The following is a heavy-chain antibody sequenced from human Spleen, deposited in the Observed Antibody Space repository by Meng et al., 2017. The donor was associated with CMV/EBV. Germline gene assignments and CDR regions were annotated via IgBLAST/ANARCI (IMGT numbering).Heavy chain of an antibody. CDR2: IIPVLDVA. J-gene: IGHJ6*02. V-gene: IGHV1-69*10. CDR3: ARVSHTIFGVVIRPDYYYGMDV. D-gene: IGHD3-3*01. Sequence: SVKVSCKTSGGTFSNYGVSWVRQAPGQGLEWMGGIIPVLDVANYEQKFQGRVTITADNSTSTTYMELSSLRSEDTAVYYCARVSHTIFGVVIRPDYYYGMDVWGQGTTVTVSS. CDR1: GGTFSNYG.